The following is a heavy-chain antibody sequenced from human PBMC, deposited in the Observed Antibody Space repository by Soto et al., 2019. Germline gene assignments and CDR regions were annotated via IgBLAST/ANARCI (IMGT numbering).Heavy chain of an antibody. D-gene: IGHD2-21*02. CDR1: GFSFSTYG. Sequence: PGGSLRLSCAASGFSFSTYGMHWVRQAPGKGLEWVAFISNDGSNKYYADSVKGRFTISRDNSKNTLYLQMNSLRAEDTAVCYCAKEGGTTEGYFFEGAAIPPYYYYYGMDVWGQGTTVTVSS. J-gene: IGHJ6*02. CDR2: ISNDGSNK. CDR3: AKEGGTTEGYFFEGAAIPPYYYYYGMDV. V-gene: IGHV3-30*18.